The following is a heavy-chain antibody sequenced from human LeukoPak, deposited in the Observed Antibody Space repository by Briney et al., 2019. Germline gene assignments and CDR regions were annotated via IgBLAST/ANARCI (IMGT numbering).Heavy chain of an antibody. CDR3: AVRGLRFLEWLLYNSFDY. Sequence: ASVKVSCKVSGYTLTELSMHWVRQAPGKGLEWMGGFDPEDGETIYAQKFQGRVTMTEDTSTDTAYMELSSLRSEDTAVYYCAVRGLRFLEWLLYNSFDYWGQGTLVTVSS. D-gene: IGHD3-3*01. V-gene: IGHV1-24*01. CDR1: GYTLTELS. CDR2: FDPEDGET. J-gene: IGHJ4*02.